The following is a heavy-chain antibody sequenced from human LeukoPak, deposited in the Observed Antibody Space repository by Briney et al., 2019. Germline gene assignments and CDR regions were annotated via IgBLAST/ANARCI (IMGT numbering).Heavy chain of an antibody. CDR3: ARDVGSGSYFDY. CDR2: IYYSGST. V-gene: IGHV4-34*09. CDR1: GGSFSGYY. J-gene: IGHJ4*02. Sequence: SETLSLTCAVYGGSFSGYYWSWIRQPPGKGLEWIGYIYYSGSTYYNPSLKSRVTISVDTSKNQFSLKLSSVTAADTAVYYCARDVGSGSYFDYWGQGTLVTVSS. D-gene: IGHD3-10*01.